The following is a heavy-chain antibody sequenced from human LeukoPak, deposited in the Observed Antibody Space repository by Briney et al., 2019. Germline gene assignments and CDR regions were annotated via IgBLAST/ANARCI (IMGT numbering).Heavy chain of an antibody. CDR2: ISSSSTYM. CDR3: ARYIRDDF. J-gene: IGHJ4*02. D-gene: IGHD3-3*02. Sequence: PGGSLRLSCAASGFTLSSDTINLGRQAPGRGLEWVSCISSSSTYMLYADSAKGRFTISRDNAKNSLYLQMNSLRAEDTAVYYCARYIRDDFWGQGTLVTVSS. V-gene: IGHV3-21*01. CDR1: GFTLSSDT.